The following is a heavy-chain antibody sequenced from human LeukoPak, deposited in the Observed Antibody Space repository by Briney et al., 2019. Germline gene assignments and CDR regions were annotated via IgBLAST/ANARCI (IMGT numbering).Heavy chain of an antibody. CDR2: ISGSGGST. CDR3: AKVSCGGGSCYSRGDFDY. J-gene: IGHJ4*02. Sequence: GGSLRLSCAASGFTFSSYGMSWVRQAPGKGLEWVSAISGSGGSTYYADSVKVRFTISRDNSKNTLYLQMNSLRAEDTAVYYCAKVSCGGGSCYSRGDFDYWGQGTLVTVSS. CDR1: GFTFSSYG. D-gene: IGHD2-15*01. V-gene: IGHV3-23*01.